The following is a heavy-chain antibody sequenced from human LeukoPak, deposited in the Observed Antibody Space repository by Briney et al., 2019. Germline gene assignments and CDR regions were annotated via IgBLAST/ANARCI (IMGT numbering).Heavy chain of an antibody. CDR2: IIPIFGTA. J-gene: IGHJ4*02. Sequence: ASVKVSCKASGGTFSSYAISWVRQAPGQGLDWMGGIIPIFGTANYAQKFQGRVTMTEDTSTDTAYMELSSLRSEDTAVYYCATDGHLDYWGQGTLVTVSS. CDR3: ATDGHLDY. CDR1: GGTFSSYA. V-gene: IGHV1-69*06.